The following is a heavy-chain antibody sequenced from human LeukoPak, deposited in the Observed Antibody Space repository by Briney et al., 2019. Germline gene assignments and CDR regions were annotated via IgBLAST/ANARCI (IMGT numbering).Heavy chain of an antibody. CDR1: GFTFSSYA. CDR3: AKGTIIQEDY. D-gene: IGHD3-9*01. V-gene: IGHV3-23*01. J-gene: IGHJ4*02. CDR2: INGGGVNT. Sequence: PGGSLRLSCAASGFTFSSYAMSWVRQAPGKGLEWVSTINGGGVNTHYADSVGGRFTISRDNSKNTLFLQMNSLRAEDTAVYYCAKGTIIQEDYWGQGTLVTVSS.